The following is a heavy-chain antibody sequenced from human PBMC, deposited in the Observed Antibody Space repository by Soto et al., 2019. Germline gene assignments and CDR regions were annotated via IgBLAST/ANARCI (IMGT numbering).Heavy chain of an antibody. CDR2: INPSGGST. J-gene: IGHJ6*02. CDR3: ARDLHRGGGEGTYNYYYGMDV. CDR1: GYSFTNYY. D-gene: IGHD3-16*01. V-gene: IGHV1-46*01. Sequence: ASVKVSCKASGYSFTNYYIYWVRQAPGQGLEWMGIINPSGGSTGYTQKFQGRVSMTRETSTSTVYMELSSLRSEDTAVYYCARDLHRGGGEGTYNYYYGMDVWGQGTPVTVSS.